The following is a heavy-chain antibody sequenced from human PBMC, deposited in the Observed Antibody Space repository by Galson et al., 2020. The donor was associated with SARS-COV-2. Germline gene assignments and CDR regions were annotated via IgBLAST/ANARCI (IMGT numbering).Heavy chain of an antibody. V-gene: IGHV5-51*01. CDR2: IYPGDSDT. CDR1: GYGFTSYW. J-gene: IGHJ6*02. D-gene: IGHD2-8*01. Sequence: KVSCKASGYGFTSYWIAWVRPMPGKGLEWMGIIYPGDSDTRYSPSFQGQVTTSADKSISTAYLQWSSLKASDTAMYYCARHIYCTNGVCYKDYYSYGMDVWGQGTTVTVSS. CDR3: ARHIYCTNGVCYKDYYSYGMDV.